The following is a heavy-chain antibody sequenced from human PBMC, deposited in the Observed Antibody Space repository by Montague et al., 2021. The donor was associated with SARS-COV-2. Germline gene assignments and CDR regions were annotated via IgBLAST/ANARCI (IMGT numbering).Heavy chain of an antibody. V-gene: IGHV4-59*01. CDR1: VSSITGAD. J-gene: IGHJ4*02. CDR2: FCFNKNT. D-gene: IGHD6-19*01. CDR3: ARGERGAWYNHYFDY. Sequence: SETLSLTCSSLVSSITGADRKCIRLHPSHLLKSYADFCFNKNTNYNPSLKSRVTISVDTPKNQFSLKLMSVTAADTAVYYCARGERGAWYNHYFDYWGQGALVTVS.